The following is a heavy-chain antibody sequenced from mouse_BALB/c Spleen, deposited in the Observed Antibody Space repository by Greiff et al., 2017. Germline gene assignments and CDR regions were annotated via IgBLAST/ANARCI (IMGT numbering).Heavy chain of an antibody. CDR2: INPYNDGT. CDR1: GYTFTSYV. V-gene: IGHV1-14*01. D-gene: IGHD2-10*02. CDR3: TSGSMITSEYYFDY. Sequence: VQLQQSGPELVKPGASVTMSCKASGYTFTSYVMYWVKQKPGQGLEWIGYINPYNDGTTYNAKFKGKATLTSDKSSSTANMELSSLTSEDSADYSSTSGSMITSEYYFDYWGQGTTLTVSS. J-gene: IGHJ2*01.